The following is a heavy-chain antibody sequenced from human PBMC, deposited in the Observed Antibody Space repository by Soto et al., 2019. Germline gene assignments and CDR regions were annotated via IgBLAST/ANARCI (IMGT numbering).Heavy chain of an antibody. CDR2: IYYSGST. CDR1: GGSISSYY. J-gene: IGHJ5*02. V-gene: IGHV4-59*01. Sequence: SETLSLTCTVSGGSISSYYWSWIRQPPGKGLEWIGYIYYSGSTNYNPSLKSRVTISVDTSKNQFSLKLSSVTAADTAVYYCARDAGYCSGGSCYDWFDPWGQGTLVTVSS. CDR3: ARDAGYCSGGSCYDWFDP. D-gene: IGHD2-15*01.